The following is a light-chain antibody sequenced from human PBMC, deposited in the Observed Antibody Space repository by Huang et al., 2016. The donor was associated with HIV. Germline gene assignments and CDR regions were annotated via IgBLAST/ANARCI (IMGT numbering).Light chain of an antibody. CDR1: QSLLYRSNNKNY. CDR3: QQFYSTPIT. J-gene: IGKJ5*01. CDR2: LAS. Sequence: DIVMTQSPDSLAVSLGERATINCKSSQSLLYRSNNKNYLAWYQQKPGQPPKLLSYLASTRESGVPDRFSGSGSGTDFTLTISSLQAEDVAVYHCQQFYSTPITFGQGTRLEIK. V-gene: IGKV4-1*01.